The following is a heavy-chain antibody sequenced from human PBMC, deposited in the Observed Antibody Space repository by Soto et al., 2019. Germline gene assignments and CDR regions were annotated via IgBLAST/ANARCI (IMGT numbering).Heavy chain of an antibody. D-gene: IGHD2-2*01. CDR2: ISSSGSTI. CDR1: GFTFSDYY. J-gene: IGHJ5*02. Sequence: GGSLRLSCAASGFTFSDYYMSWIRQAPGKGLEWVSYISSSGSTIYYADSVKGRFTISRDNAKNSLYLQMNSLRAEDTAVYYCAPGVVPAALSWFDPWGQGTLVTVSS. CDR3: APGVVPAALSWFDP. V-gene: IGHV3-11*01.